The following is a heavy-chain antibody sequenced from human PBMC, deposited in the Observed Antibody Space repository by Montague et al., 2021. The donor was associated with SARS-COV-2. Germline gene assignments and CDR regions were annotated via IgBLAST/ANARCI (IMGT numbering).Heavy chain of an antibody. D-gene: IGHD3-22*01. V-gene: IGHV4-59*01. Sequence: SETLSLTCTVSGDSITSYHWSWIRQPPGKGLEWIGNIYYSGSTSXNPSLKSRVTILVDTSKNQFSLKLTSLTAADTAVYYCARDSSGGYNWFDPWGQGTLVTVSS. CDR2: IYYSGST. CDR1: GDSITSYH. J-gene: IGHJ5*02. CDR3: ARDSSGGYNWFDP.